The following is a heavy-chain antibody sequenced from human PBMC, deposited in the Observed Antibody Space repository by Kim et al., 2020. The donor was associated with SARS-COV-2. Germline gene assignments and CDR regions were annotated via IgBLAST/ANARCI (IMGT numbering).Heavy chain of an antibody. D-gene: IGHD3-10*01. CDR1: NGSMSGSSYY. CDR3: ARHYGETYYYYGMDV. CDR2: IYYSGST. V-gene: IGHV4-39*01. J-gene: IGHJ6*02. Sequence: SETLSLTCTVSNGSMSGSSYYWGWIRQPPGKGLEWIGSIYYSGSTYYNPSLKSRVTISVDTSKNQLSLKLSSVTAADTAIYYCARHYGETYYYYGMDVWGQGTAVTVSS.